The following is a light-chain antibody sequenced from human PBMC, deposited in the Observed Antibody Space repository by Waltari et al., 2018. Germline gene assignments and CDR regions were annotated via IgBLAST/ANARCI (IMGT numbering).Light chain of an antibody. J-gene: IGKJ4*01. CDR3: QQRRAWPLT. CDR2: DVS. Sequence: IVLTQSPAILSLSPGERASLSCRASQSLHNYLAWYQQKPGQAPRLLIYDVSNRATDIPARFSGSGFATDFTLTISSLEPEDFAVYYCQQRRAWPLTFGGGTKVEIK. V-gene: IGKV3-11*01. CDR1: QSLHNY.